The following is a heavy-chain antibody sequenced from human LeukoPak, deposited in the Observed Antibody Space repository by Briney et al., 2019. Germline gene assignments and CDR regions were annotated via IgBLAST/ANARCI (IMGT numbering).Heavy chain of an antibody. D-gene: IGHD6-13*01. V-gene: IGHV3-66*01. J-gene: IGHJ4*02. Sequence: GGSLRLSCAASGFTVSRNYMSWVRQAPGKGLEWVSVIYSGGSTYYADSVKGRFTISRDNSRNTLYLQMNSLRAEDTAVYYCARAGPSSSWHQFDYWGQGTLVTVSS. CDR3: ARAGPSSSWHQFDY. CDR1: GFTVSRNY. CDR2: IYSGGST.